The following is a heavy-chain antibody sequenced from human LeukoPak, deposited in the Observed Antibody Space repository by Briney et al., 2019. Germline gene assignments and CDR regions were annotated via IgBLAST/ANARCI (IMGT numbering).Heavy chain of an antibody. CDR1: GFTISSKY. CDR2: IYSGGST. J-gene: IGHJ5*02. CDR3: AGQQLEYNWFDP. Sequence: GGSLRLSCAASGFTISSKYMSWVRQAPGKGLEWVSVIYSGGSTYYADSVKGRFTISRDNSKNTLYLQMNSLTAEDTAVYYCAGQQLEYNWFDPWGQGTLVTVSS. D-gene: IGHD6-13*01. V-gene: IGHV3-53*01.